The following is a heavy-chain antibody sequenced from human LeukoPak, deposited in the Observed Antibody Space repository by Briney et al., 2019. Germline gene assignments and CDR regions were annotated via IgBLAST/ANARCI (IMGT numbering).Heavy chain of an antibody. Sequence: GGSLRLSCAASGFSFSGFWMHWVRQAPGKGLVWVAIIWYDGSNKYYADSVKGRFTISRDNSKNTLYLQMNSLRAEDTAVYYCARDSSTTVTGAFDIWGQGTMVTVSS. J-gene: IGHJ3*02. CDR3: ARDSSTTVTGAFDI. CDR1: GFSFSGFW. D-gene: IGHD4-17*01. CDR2: IWYDGSNK. V-gene: IGHV3-33*08.